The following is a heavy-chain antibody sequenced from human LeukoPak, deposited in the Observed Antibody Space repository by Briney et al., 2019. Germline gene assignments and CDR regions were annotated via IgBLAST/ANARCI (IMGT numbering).Heavy chain of an antibody. CDR1: GYTFTSYG. D-gene: IGHD4-11*01. CDR2: ISAYNGNT. V-gene: IGHV1-18*01. Sequence: ASVKVSCKASGYTFTSYGISWVRQAPGQGLEWMGWISAYNGNTNYAQKLQGRVTMTTDTSTSTAYMELRSLRSDDTAVYYCARGRSVNTVKSYYMDVWGKGTTVTVSS. J-gene: IGHJ6*03. CDR3: ARGRSVNTVKSYYMDV.